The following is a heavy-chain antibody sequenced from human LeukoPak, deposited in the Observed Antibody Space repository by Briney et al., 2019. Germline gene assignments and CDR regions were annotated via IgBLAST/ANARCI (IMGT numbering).Heavy chain of an antibody. CDR3: ARGRWNTGMVSPYYFDY. J-gene: IGHJ4*02. CDR2: IYYSGST. V-gene: IGHV4-59*12. D-gene: IGHD5-18*01. Sequence: SSETLSLTCTVSGDSISGYYWNWIRQPPGKGLEWIGYIYYSGSTNYNPSLKSRVTMSVDTSKNQFSLKLSSVTAADTAVYYCARGRWNTGMVSPYYFDYWGQGTLVTVSS. CDR1: GDSISGYY.